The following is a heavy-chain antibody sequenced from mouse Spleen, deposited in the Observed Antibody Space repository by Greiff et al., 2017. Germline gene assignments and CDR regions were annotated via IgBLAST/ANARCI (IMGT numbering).Heavy chain of an antibody. CDR3: ARRDYDGQYAMDY. CDR2: IYPGSGNT. D-gene: IGHD2-4*01. CDR1: GYSFTSYY. V-gene: IGHV1-66*01. Sequence: QVQLQQSGPELVKPGASVKISCKASGYSFTSYYIHWVKQRPGQGLEWIGWIYPGSGNTKYNEKFKGKATLTADTSSSTAYMQLSSLTSEDSAVYYCARRDYDGQYAMDYWGQGTSVTVSS. J-gene: IGHJ4*01.